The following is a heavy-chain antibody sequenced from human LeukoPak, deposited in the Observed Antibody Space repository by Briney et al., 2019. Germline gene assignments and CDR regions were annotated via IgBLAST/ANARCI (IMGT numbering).Heavy chain of an antibody. V-gene: IGHV3-21*01. J-gene: IGHJ6*02. CDR2: ISSSSSYI. D-gene: IGHD3-3*01. CDR1: GFTFSSYS. CDR3: ARYYDFWSGYFSGMDV. Sequence: PGGSLRLSCAASGFTFSSYSMNWVRQAPGKGLEWVSSISSSSSYIYYADSVKGRFTISRDNAKNSLYLQMNSLRAEDTAVYYCARYYDFWSGYFSGMDVWGQGTTVTVSS.